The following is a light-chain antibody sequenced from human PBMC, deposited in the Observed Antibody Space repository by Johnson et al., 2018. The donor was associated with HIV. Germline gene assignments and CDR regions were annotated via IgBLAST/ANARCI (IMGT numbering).Light chain of an antibody. V-gene: IGLV1-44*01. CDR1: SSNIGSNT. CDR2: RNN. J-gene: IGLJ1*01. CDR3: AAWDDSLNGFYV. Sequence: QSVLTQAPSASGTPGQRVTISCSGTSSNIGSNTVNWYQQFPGTAPKLLIYRNNQRPSGVPDRFSGSKSGTSASLAISGLQAADEAEYYCAAWDDSLNGFYVFGSGTKVTVL.